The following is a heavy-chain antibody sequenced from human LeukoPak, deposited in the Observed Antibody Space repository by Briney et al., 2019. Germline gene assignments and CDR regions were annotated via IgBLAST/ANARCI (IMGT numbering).Heavy chain of an antibody. J-gene: IGHJ6*03. Sequence: GGSLRLSCAASGFTFSSYAMHWVRQAPGKGLEWVAVISYDGSNKYYADSVKGRFTISRDNSKNTLYLQMNSLRAEDTAVYYCAGYCGGDCFPLYYYYMDVWGKGTTVTVSS. V-gene: IGHV3-30-3*01. CDR3: AGYCGGDCFPLYYYYMDV. CDR1: GFTFSSYA. D-gene: IGHD2-21*01. CDR2: ISYDGSNK.